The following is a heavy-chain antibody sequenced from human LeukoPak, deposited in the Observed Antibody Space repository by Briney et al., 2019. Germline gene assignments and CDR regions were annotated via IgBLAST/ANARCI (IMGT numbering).Heavy chain of an antibody. J-gene: IGHJ4*01. CDR2: ISGSGDGT. V-gene: IGHV3-23*01. CDR1: GFTFSTYA. Sequence: GGSLRLSCEASGFTFSTYAMSWVRQAPGKGLEWVSLISGSGDGTYYADSVKGRFTISRDTSKNTLYPQMNSLRDEDTAVYFCAQDRGYTSGHEPFDYRGHGTLVTVSS. D-gene: IGHD5-18*01. CDR3: AQDRGYTSGHEPFDY.